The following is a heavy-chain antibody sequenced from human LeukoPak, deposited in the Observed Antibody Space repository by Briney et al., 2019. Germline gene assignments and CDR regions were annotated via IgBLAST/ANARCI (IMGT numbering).Heavy chain of an antibody. CDR2: MNPNSGNT. CDR1: GYTFTSYD. D-gene: IGHD3-10*01. CDR3: ARVRYYGSGSSYYYYYYIDV. J-gene: IGHJ6*03. Sequence: ASVKVSCKASGYTFTSYDINWVRQATGQGLEWMGWMNPNSGNTGYAQKFQGGVTMTRNTSISTAYMELSSLRSEDTAVYYCARVRYYGSGSSYYYYYYIDVWGKGTTVTVSS. V-gene: IGHV1-8*01.